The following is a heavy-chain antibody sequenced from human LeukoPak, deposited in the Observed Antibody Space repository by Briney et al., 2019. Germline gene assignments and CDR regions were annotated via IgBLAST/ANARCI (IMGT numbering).Heavy chain of an antibody. Sequence: GASVKVSCKTSGYTFTSYDIHWVRQAPGQGLEWMGIINPSGRSTSYTQKFQGRVTMTRDTSTSTVYMELNSLRSEDTAGYYYARGAKRWLQFKTSAGFDYWGQGTLVTVSS. CDR1: GYTFTSYD. V-gene: IGHV1-46*01. CDR2: INPSGRST. CDR3: ARGAKRWLQFKTSAGFDY. J-gene: IGHJ4*02. D-gene: IGHD5-24*01.